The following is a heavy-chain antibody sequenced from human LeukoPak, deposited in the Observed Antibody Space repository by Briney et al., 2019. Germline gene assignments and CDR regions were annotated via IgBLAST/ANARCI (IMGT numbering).Heavy chain of an antibody. CDR1: GGSFSGYY. CDR2: INHSGST. J-gene: IGHJ4*02. V-gene: IGHV4-34*01. CDR3: AGGIAVAGLL. D-gene: IGHD6-19*01. Sequence: SETLSLTCAVYGGSFSGYYWNWIRQPPGKGLEWIGEINHSGSTYYNPSLKSRVTISIDTSKNQFSLKLSSVTAADTAVYYCAGGIAVAGLLWGQGTLVTVSS.